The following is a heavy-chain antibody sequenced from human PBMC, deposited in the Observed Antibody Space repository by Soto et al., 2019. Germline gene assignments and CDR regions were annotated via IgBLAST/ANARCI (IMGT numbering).Heavy chain of an antibody. J-gene: IGHJ6*03. D-gene: IGHD1-26*01. V-gene: IGHV4-59*08. Sequence: PSETLSLTCTVSGGSISSYYWSWIRQPPGKGLEWIGYIYYSGSTNYNPSLKSRATISVDTSKNQFSLRLSSVTAADTAVYYCARHPDSDGRPYYYYYYYMDVWGKGTTVTVSS. CDR2: IYYSGST. CDR3: ARHPDSDGRPYYYYYYYMDV. CDR1: GGSISSYY.